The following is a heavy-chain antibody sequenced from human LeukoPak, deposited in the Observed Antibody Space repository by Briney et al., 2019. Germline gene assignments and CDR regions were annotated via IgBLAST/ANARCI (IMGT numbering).Heavy chain of an antibody. J-gene: IGHJ3*02. Sequence: GGSLRLSCAASGFTFSNNWMHWVRQAPGKGLEWVSSISSSSSYIYYADSVKGRFTISRDNAKNSLYLQMNSLRAEDTAVYYCARGGPSTIFGVVIITASALDIWGQGTMVTVSS. CDR1: GFTFSNNW. CDR2: ISSSSSYI. V-gene: IGHV3-21*01. D-gene: IGHD3-3*01. CDR3: ARGGPSTIFGVVIITASALDI.